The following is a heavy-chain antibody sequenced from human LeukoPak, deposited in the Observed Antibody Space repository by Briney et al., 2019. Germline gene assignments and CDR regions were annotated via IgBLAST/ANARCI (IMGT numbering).Heavy chain of an antibody. D-gene: IGHD2-2*02. CDR3: ARDLGPECSSTSCYTPHDYYYYGMDV. Sequence: ASVKVSCKASGYTFTSYYMHWVRQAPERGLEWMGIINPSGGSTSYAQKFQGRVTMTRDTSTSTVYMELSSLRSEDTAVYYCARDLGPECSSTSCYTPHDYYYYGMDVWGQGTTVTVSS. CDR2: INPSGGST. V-gene: IGHV1-46*01. CDR1: GYTFTSYY. J-gene: IGHJ6*02.